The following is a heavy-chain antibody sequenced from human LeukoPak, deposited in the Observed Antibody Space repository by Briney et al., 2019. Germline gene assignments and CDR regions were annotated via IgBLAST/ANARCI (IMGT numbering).Heavy chain of an antibody. J-gene: IGHJ5*02. D-gene: IGHD2-15*01. CDR2: IYYSENT. Sequence: TSETLSLTCGVTGGSIDSYYWSWIRQSPGKGLEWIGYIYYSENTNYNPSLKSRVTISLDTSKKQFSLKMRSVTAADTAIYYCARSLEVEVAASWFDPWGQGTLVIVSS. CDR1: GGSIDSYY. V-gene: IGHV4-59*01. CDR3: ARSLEVEVAASWFDP.